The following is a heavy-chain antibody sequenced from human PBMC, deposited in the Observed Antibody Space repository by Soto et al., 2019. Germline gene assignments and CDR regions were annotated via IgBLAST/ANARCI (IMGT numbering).Heavy chain of an antibody. CDR3: AKSYYNPRRAYNWFDP. V-gene: IGHV3-23*01. CDR2: ISGSGGST. Sequence: GGSLRLSCAASGFTFSSYAMSWVRQAPGKGLEWVSAISGSGGSTYYADSVKGRFTISRDNSKNTLYLQMNSLRAEDTAVYYCAKSYYNPRRAYNWFDPWGQGTLVTVSS. J-gene: IGHJ5*02. CDR1: GFTFSSYA. D-gene: IGHD1-20*01.